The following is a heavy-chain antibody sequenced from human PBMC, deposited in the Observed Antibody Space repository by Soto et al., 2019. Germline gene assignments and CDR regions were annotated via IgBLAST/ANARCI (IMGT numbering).Heavy chain of an antibody. D-gene: IGHD3-22*01. CDR3: ARDYYDSSGYRKFDY. CDR2: ISSSSSYI. J-gene: IGHJ4*02. Sequence: GGSLRLSCAASGFTFSSYSMNWVRQAPGKGLEWVSSISSSSSYIYYADSVKGRFTISRDNAKNSLYLQMNSLRAEDTAVYYCARDYYDSSGYRKFDYWGQGTLVTVSS. CDR1: GFTFSSYS. V-gene: IGHV3-21*01.